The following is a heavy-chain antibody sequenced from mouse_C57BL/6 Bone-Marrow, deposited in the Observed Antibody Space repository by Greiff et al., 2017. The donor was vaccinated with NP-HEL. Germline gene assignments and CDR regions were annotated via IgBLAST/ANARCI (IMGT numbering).Heavy chain of an antibody. Sequence: QVQLQQPGAELLKPGASVQLSCKASGYTFTSYWMHWVTHRPGRGLGWIGRIDPNSGGTKYNEKFKSKATLTVDKPSSTAYMQLSSLTSEDSAVYYCARWEDYWGQGTTLTVSS. CDR2: IDPNSGGT. J-gene: IGHJ2*01. D-gene: IGHD4-1*01. CDR1: GYTFTSYW. V-gene: IGHV1-72*01. CDR3: ARWEDY.